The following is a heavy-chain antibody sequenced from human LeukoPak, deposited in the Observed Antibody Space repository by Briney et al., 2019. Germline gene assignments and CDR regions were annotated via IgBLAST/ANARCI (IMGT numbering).Heavy chain of an antibody. V-gene: IGHV1-2*02. J-gene: IGHJ4*02. CDR1: GYTFTGYY. CDR2: INPNSGGT. CDR3: AREPFDY. Sequence: ASVKVSCKASGYTFTGYYMHWVRQAPGQGPEWMGWINPNSGGTNYAQKFQGRVTMTRDTSTSTVYMELSSLRSENTAVYYCAREPFDYWGQGTLVTVSS.